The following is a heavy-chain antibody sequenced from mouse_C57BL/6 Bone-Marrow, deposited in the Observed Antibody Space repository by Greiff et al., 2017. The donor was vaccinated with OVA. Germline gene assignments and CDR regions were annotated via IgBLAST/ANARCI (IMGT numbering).Heavy chain of an antibody. V-gene: IGHV1-18*01. CDR1: GYTFTDYN. CDR3: ASLLSTWFAY. CDR2: INPNNGGT. J-gene: IGHJ3*01. Sequence: EVKLMESGPELVKPGASVKIPCKASGYTFTDYNMDWVKQSHGKSLEWIGDINPNNGGTIYNQKFKGKATLTVDKSSSTAYMELRSLTSEDTAVYYCASLLSTWFAYWGQGTLVTVSA. D-gene: IGHD2-10*01.